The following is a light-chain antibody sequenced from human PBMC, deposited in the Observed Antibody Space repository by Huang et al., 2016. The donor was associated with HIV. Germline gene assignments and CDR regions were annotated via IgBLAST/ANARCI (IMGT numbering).Light chain of an antibody. CDR3: QHYSDWPPYT. Sequence: EIVMTQSPATLSVSPGERATLSCRASQNIDSNLAWYQQKPGQAPRLLMSGTSTGATGVPARFSGSGSGTDFTLTISSLQPEDSAVYYCQHYSDWPPYTFGQGTNLEIK. CDR2: GTS. J-gene: IGKJ2*01. CDR1: QNIDSN. V-gene: IGKV3-15*01.